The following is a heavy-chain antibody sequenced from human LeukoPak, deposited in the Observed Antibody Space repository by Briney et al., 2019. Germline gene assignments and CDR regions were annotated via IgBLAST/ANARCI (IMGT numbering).Heavy chain of an antibody. CDR2: INHSGST. CDR1: GGSFSGYY. V-gene: IGHV4-34*01. J-gene: IGHJ6*03. Sequence: SETLSLTCAVYGGSFSGYYWSWIRQPPGKGLEWIGEINHSGSTNYNPSLKSRVTISVDTSKNQFSLKLSSVTAADTAVYYCARKMKQWLVPYYYYYMDVWGKGTTVTVSS. CDR3: ARKMKQWLVPYYYYYMDV. D-gene: IGHD6-19*01.